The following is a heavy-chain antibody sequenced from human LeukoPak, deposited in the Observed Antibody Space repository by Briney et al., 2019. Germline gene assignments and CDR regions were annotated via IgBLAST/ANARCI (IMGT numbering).Heavy chain of an antibody. CDR2: IIPIVVTA. J-gene: IGHJ6*02. V-gene: IGHV1-69*13. D-gene: IGHD6-13*01. CDR3: ARVPGAAAGTFPWGYYYYGMDV. Sequence: GASVKVSCKASGGIFSSYAINWVRQAPGQGLEWMGGIIPIVVTANYAQKFQGRVTITADESTSTAYMELSSLRSEDTAVYYCARVPGAAAGTFPWGYYYYGMDVWGQGTTVTVSS. CDR1: GGIFSSYA.